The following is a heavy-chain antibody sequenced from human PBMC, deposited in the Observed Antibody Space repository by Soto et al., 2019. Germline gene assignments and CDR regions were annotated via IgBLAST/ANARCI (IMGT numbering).Heavy chain of an antibody. D-gene: IGHD3-22*01. J-gene: IGHJ6*02. CDR1: GYTFTSYA. CDR2: INAGNGNT. V-gene: IGHV1-3*01. Sequence: ASVKVSCKASGYTFTSYAMHWVRQAPGQRLEWMGWINAGNGNTKYSQKFQGRVTITRDTSASTAYMELSSLRSEDTAVYYCARGGYYDSSGYYPTYYYGMDVWGQGTTVTVSS. CDR3: ARGGYYDSSGYYPTYYYGMDV.